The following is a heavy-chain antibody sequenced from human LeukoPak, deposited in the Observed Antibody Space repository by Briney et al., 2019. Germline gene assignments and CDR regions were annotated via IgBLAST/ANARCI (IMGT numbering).Heavy chain of an antibody. CDR3: AKDRRILTGYYSYFDY. CDR1: GFTVSTNY. J-gene: IGHJ4*02. D-gene: IGHD3-9*01. Sequence: PGGSLRLSCAASGFTVSTNYMTWVRQAPGKGLEWVSLIYSGGSTYYADSVKGRFTISRDNSKNTLYLQMNSLRAEDTAVYYCAKDRRILTGYYSYFDYWGQGTLVTVSS. V-gene: IGHV3-66*01. CDR2: IYSGGST.